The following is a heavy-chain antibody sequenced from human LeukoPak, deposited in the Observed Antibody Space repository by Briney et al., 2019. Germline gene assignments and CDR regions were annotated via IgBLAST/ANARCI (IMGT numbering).Heavy chain of an antibody. CDR1: GGSFSDYY. CDR2: INHSGST. D-gene: IGHD3-22*01. CDR3: ARGRASSGYGNYYYYYYYMDV. V-gene: IGHV4-34*01. J-gene: IGHJ6*03. Sequence: KPSETLSLTCAVYGGSFSDYYWSWIRQPPGKGLEWIGEINHSGSTNYNPSLKSRVTISVDTSKNQFSLKLSSVTAADTAVYYCARGRASSGYGNYYYYYYYMDVWGKGTTVTVSS.